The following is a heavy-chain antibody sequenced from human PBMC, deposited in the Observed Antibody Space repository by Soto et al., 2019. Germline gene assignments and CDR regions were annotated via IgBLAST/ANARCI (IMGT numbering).Heavy chain of an antibody. D-gene: IGHD3-22*01. CDR2: ISGSGGST. J-gene: IGHJ3*02. CDR1: GFTFSSYA. CDR3: ATYYYDSSGFDAFDI. V-gene: IGHV3-23*01. Sequence: GVSLGLSCAASGFTFSSYAMSWVRQAPGKGVEWVSAISGSGGSTYYADSVKGRFTISRDNSKNTLYLQMNSLRAEDTAVYYCATYYYDSSGFDAFDIWGQGTMVTVSS.